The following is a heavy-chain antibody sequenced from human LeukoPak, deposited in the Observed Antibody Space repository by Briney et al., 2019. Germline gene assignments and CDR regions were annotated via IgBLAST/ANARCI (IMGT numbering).Heavy chain of an antibody. D-gene: IGHD3-22*01. Sequence: SVKVSCKASGGTFSSYAISWVRQAPGPGLEWVGGIIPIFGTANYAQKFQGRVTITADESTSTAYMELSSLRSEDTAVYYCARGRSGSQPFDYWGQGTLVTVSS. J-gene: IGHJ4*02. V-gene: IGHV1-69*13. CDR2: IIPIFGTA. CDR3: ARGRSGSQPFDY. CDR1: GGTFSSYA.